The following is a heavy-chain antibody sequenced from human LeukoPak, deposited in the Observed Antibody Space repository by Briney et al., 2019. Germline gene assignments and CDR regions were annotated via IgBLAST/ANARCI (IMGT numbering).Heavy chain of an antibody. CDR3: ARDLAVAGTMVEFDY. Sequence: GASVKVSCKASGGTFSSYAISWVRQAPGQGLEWMGGIIPIFGTANYAQKFQGRVTITADESTSTAYMELSSLRSEDTAVYYCARDLAVAGTMVEFDYWGQGTLVTVSS. J-gene: IGHJ4*02. CDR1: GGTFSSYA. D-gene: IGHD6-19*01. V-gene: IGHV1-69*13. CDR2: IIPIFGTA.